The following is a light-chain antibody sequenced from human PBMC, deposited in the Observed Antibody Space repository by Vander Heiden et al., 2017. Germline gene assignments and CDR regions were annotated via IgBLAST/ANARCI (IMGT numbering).Light chain of an antibody. CDR3: QSYDSSLSGRGV. J-gene: IGLJ1*01. CDR1: SSNIGAGYD. V-gene: IGLV1-40*01. CDR2: GNS. Sequence: QSVLTPPPSVSGAPGQRVTIPCTGSSSNIGAGYDVHWYQQLPGTAPKLLIYGNSNRPSGVPDRFSGSKSGTSASLAITGLQAEDEADYYCQSYDSSLSGRGVFGTGTKVTVL.